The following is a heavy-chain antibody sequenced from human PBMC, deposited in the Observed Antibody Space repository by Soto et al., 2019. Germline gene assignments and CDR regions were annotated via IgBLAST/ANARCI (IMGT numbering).Heavy chain of an antibody. CDR2: IYYSGST. V-gene: IGHV4-59*01. Sequence: SETLSLTCTVSGGSISSYCWSWIRQPPGKGLEWIGYIYYSGSTNYNPSLKSRVTISVDTSKNQFSLKLSSVTAADTAVYYCARGGTINYYYGMDVWGQGTTVTVSS. CDR3: ARGGTINYYYGMDV. CDR1: GGSISSYC. D-gene: IGHD1-20*01. J-gene: IGHJ6*02.